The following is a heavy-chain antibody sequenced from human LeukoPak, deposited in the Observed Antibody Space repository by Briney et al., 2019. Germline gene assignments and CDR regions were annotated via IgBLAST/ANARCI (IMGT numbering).Heavy chain of an antibody. D-gene: IGHD3-16*01. Sequence: SETLSLTCTVSGGSISSSSYYWGWIRQPPGKGLEWIGSIYYSGSTYYNPSLKSRITISVDTSKNQFSLKLSSVTAADTAVYYCASRYVGRNWFDPWGQGTLVTVSS. CDR3: ASRYVGRNWFDP. CDR1: GGSISSSSYY. CDR2: IYYSGST. V-gene: IGHV4-39*07. J-gene: IGHJ5*02.